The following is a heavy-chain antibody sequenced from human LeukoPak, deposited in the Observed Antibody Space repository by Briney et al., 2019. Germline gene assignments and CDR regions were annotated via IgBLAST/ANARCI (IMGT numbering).Heavy chain of an antibody. CDR3: ARGEEYSGDDVSWFDP. Sequence: SQTLSLTCTVSGGSISSGGYYWNWIRQYPGKGLEWVGYIYYSGSTYYNPSLKSRVTISVDTSKNQFSLKLSSVTAADTAVYYCARGEEYSGDDVSWFDPWGQGTLVTVSS. CDR1: GGSISSGGYY. V-gene: IGHV4-31*03. CDR2: IYYSGST. J-gene: IGHJ5*02. D-gene: IGHD5-12*01.